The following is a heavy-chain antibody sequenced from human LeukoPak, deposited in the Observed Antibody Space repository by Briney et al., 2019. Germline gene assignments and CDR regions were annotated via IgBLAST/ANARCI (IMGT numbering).Heavy chain of an antibody. CDR3: ARRVGAAYDY. D-gene: IGHD6-13*01. J-gene: IGHJ4*02. Sequence: SETLSLTCTVSGGSISSSIYYWGWIRLPPGKGLEWIGSIYYSGSSYYNPSLKSRVTISVDTSKNQFSLKLSSVTAADTAVYYCARRVGAAYDYWGQGTLVTVSS. V-gene: IGHV4-39*01. CDR1: GGSISSSIYY. CDR2: IYYSGSS.